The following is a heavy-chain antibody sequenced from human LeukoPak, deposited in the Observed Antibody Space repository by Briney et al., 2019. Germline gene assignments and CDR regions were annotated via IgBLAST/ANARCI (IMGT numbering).Heavy chain of an antibody. D-gene: IGHD3-9*01. J-gene: IGHJ6*04. V-gene: IGHV4-59*01. CDR1: GGYISSYY. CDR3: ARGAILTGTSL. Sequence: SETLSLTCTVSGGYISSYYWSWIRQPPGKGLEWIGYIYYGGSPKYNPSLKSRVTISLDTYKSQFSLNLTSVTAADTAMYYCARGAILTGTSLWGKGTTVTISS. CDR2: IYYGGSP.